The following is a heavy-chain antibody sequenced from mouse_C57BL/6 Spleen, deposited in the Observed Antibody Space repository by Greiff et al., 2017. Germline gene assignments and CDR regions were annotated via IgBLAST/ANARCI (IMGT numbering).Heavy chain of an antibody. CDR2: ILPGSGST. CDR1: GYPFTGYW. CDR3: ARGGAWFAY. Sequence: QVQLQQSGAALMTPGPSVKLSCTATGYPFTGYWIEWVKQRPGHGLEWIGEILPGSGSTNYNEKFTGKATFTADTSSNTAYMQLSSLTTEDSARYCCARGGAWFAYWGQGGLVTVS. V-gene: IGHV1-9*01. J-gene: IGHJ3*01.